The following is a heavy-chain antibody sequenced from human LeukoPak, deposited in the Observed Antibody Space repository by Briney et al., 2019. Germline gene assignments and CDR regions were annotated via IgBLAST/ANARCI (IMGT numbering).Heavy chain of an antibody. CDR3: ARHGSTFYSSSSNWFDP. Sequence: SETLSLTCTVSGGSISSYYWSWIRQPPGKGLETIGYIYYSGSTNYNPSLKSRVTISVDTSKNQFSLKLSSVTAADTAVYYCARHGSTFYSSSSNWFDPWGQGTLVTVSS. V-gene: IGHV4-59*08. D-gene: IGHD6-13*01. CDR2: IYYSGST. J-gene: IGHJ5*02. CDR1: GGSISSYY.